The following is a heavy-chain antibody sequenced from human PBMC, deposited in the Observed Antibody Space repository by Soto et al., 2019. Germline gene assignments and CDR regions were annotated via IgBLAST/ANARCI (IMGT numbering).Heavy chain of an antibody. CDR1: GFTFSSYA. D-gene: IGHD3-9*01. CDR2: ISYDGSNK. J-gene: IGHJ6*02. V-gene: IGHV3-30-3*01. CDR3: ARDLDYDILTGSQRSLAMDV. Sequence: GGSLRLSCAASGFTFSSYAMHWVRQAPGKGLEWVAVISYDGSNKYYADSVKGRFTISRDNAKNSLFLQMNSLRAEDTAVYYCARDLDYDILTGSQRSLAMDVRAQRTTVTVSS.